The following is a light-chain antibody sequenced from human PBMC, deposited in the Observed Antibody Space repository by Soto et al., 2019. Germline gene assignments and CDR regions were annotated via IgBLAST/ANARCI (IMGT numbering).Light chain of an antibody. CDR1: SSDIGGYTY. Sequence: QSVLTQPPSASGSPGQSVTISCSGSSSDIGGYTYVSWYQHHPGKAPKLMIYEVSKRPSGVPDRFSGSKSGNTDSLTVSGLQAEDEADYYCSSFAESNSYVFGTGTKVTV. CDR3: SSFAESNSYV. J-gene: IGLJ1*01. CDR2: EVS. V-gene: IGLV2-8*01.